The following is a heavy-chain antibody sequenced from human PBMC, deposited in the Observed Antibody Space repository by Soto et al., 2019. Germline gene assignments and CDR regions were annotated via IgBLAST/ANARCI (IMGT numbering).Heavy chain of an antibody. CDR3: ASVMPESGAFDI. V-gene: IGHV4-59*04. J-gene: IGHJ3*02. D-gene: IGHD1-26*01. CDR1: GGSTSNFY. Sequence: PSETLSLTCTVSGGSTSNFYWSWIRQPPGKGLEWIGYVYYTGSTNYNPSIKSRVTFSVDTSKDQFSLKLNSVTAADTAVYYCASVMPESGAFDIWGQGTMVTVSS. CDR2: VYYTGST.